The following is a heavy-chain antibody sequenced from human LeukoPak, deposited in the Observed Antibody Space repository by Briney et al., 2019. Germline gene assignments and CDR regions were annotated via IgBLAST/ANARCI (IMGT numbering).Heavy chain of an antibody. CDR1: GGSVSSYY. CDR3: ARQESNYDILTGYYTGSYFDY. J-gene: IGHJ4*02. Sequence: SETLSLTCTVSGGSVSSYYWSWIRQPPGKGLEWIGYFSYSWSTNYNPSLKSRVTISVDTSKNQFSLKLSSVTAADTAVYYCARQESNYDILTGYYTGSYFDYWGQGTLVTVSS. V-gene: IGHV4-59*08. CDR2: FSYSWST. D-gene: IGHD3-9*01.